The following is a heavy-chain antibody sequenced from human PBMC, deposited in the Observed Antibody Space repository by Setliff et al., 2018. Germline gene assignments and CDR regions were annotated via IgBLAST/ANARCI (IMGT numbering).Heavy chain of an antibody. J-gene: IGHJ6*03. D-gene: IGHD5-18*01. CDR2: TIPSFGST. CDR1: GGTFTNYG. CDR3: AREGVDTRSSTDYRYYMDV. V-gene: IGHV1-69*05. Sequence: SVKVSCKASGGTFTNYGVSWVRQAPGQGLEWMGGTIPSFGSTNYAQKFQGRVTIITDESTSTAYMELSSLRTEDSAVYYCAREGVDTRSSTDYRYYMDVWGKGTTVTVSS.